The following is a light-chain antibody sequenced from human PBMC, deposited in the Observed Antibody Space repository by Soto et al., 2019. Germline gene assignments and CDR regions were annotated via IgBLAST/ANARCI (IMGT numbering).Light chain of an antibody. V-gene: IGKV1-33*01. CDR3: QQYENVPLT. CDR1: HHISTY. J-gene: IGKJ4*01. Sequence: DIQMTQSPSSLXASVGDRVTITCRASHHISTYLNWYDQRPGKAPRLLIYDASNLQIGVPSRFSGSGSGTEFTLTITSLQPADIAPYFRQQYENVPLTFGGGTKVDIK. CDR2: DAS.